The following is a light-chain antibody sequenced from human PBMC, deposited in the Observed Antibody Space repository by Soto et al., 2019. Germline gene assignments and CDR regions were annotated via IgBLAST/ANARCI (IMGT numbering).Light chain of an antibody. J-gene: IGLJ2*01. V-gene: IGLV2-11*01. Sequence: QSALTQPRSVSGSPGQSVTISCTGTSSDVGGYNYVSWYQQHPGKAPKLMIYDVSKRPSGVPGRFSGSKSGNTASLTISGLQAEDEADYYCCSYAGSYTVVFGGGTKDTVL. CDR3: CSYAGSYTVV. CDR1: SSDVGGYNY. CDR2: DVS.